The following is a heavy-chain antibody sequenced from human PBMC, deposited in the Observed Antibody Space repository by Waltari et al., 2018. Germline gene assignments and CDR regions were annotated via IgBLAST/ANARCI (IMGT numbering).Heavy chain of an antibody. CDR1: GGSISSSSYY. CDR2: IYYSGST. V-gene: IGHV4-39*01. J-gene: IGHJ1*01. D-gene: IGHD3-22*01. CDR3: ARGSNYDSSGYYVTEYFQH. Sequence: QLQLQESGPGLVKPSETLSLTCPVSGGSISSSSYYWGWIRQPPGKGLEWIGSIYYSGSTYYNPSLKSRVTISVDTSKNQFSLKLSSVTAADTAVYYCARGSNYDSSGYYVTEYFQHWGQGTLVTVSS.